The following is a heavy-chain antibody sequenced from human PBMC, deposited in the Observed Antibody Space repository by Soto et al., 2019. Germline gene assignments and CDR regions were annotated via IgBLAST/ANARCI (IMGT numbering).Heavy chain of an antibody. D-gene: IGHD3-22*01. CDR1: GFSISRYA. J-gene: IGHJ3*01. CDR2: VSGSGEST. Sequence: TGGSLRLSCVGSGFSISRYALSWVRRAPGKGLDWVSVVSGSGESTYYADSVKGRISVSRDNSKNTMYLQMTSLRVEDTALYYCAKHVTPTMITVRHRDAFDVWGRGTMVTVSS. CDR3: AKHVTPTMITVRHRDAFDV. V-gene: IGHV3-23*01.